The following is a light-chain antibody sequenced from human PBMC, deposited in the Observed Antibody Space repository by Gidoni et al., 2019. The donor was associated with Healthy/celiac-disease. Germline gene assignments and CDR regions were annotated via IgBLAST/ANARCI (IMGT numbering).Light chain of an antibody. CDR2: DAS. Sequence: DIQMTQSPSSLSASVGDRVTITCQASRDINVYLNWYQQKPAKAPKLLIYDASNLETGVPSRFSGSGSGTDFTFTISSLQPEDIATYYCQQYDDLPLTFGQGTKVEIK. CDR1: RDINVY. CDR3: QQYDDLPLT. J-gene: IGKJ1*01. V-gene: IGKV1-33*01.